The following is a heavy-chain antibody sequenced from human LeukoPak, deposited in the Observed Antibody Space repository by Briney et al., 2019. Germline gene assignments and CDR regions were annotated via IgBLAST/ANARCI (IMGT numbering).Heavy chain of an antibody. J-gene: IGHJ4*02. CDR3: ARGVYCSSTTCYMDYFDY. Sequence: GGSLRLSCGASGFTFSTYSMNWVRQAPGKGLEWVSSIGSSSTYIYYADSVKGRITISRDNAKNSLYLQMNSLRAEDTAVYYCARGVYCSSTTCYMDYFDYWGQGTLVTVSS. V-gene: IGHV3-21*01. CDR2: IGSSSTYI. D-gene: IGHD2-2*02. CDR1: GFTFSTYS.